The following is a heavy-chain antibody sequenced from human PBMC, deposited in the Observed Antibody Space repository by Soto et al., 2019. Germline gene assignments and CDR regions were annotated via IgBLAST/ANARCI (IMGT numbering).Heavy chain of an antibody. J-gene: IGHJ4*02. CDR3: AKSVYNWNDGFFDY. CDR1: GFTFSSYG. CDR2: ISYDEINK. V-gene: IGHV3-30*18. D-gene: IGHD1-1*01. Sequence: QVQLVESGGGVVQPGRSLRLSCAASGFTFSSYGMHWVRQAPGKGLEWVAIISYDEINKYYADSVKGRFTISRDNSKNTLYLQINSLRAVDTAVYYCAKSVYNWNDGFFDYWGQGTLVTVSS.